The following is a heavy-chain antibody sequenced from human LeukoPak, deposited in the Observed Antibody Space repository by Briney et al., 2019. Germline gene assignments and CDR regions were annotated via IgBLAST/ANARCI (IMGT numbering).Heavy chain of an antibody. CDR3: RRELDWLPTLDY. J-gene: IGHJ4*02. CDR1: GFTFSSYE. V-gene: IGHV3-48*03. Sequence: GGSLRLSCAASGFTFSSYEMNWVRQAPGKGLEWVSYISSSGSTIYYADSVKGRFTISRDNAKNTLYLQMNSLRAEDTAVYHCRRELDWLPTLDYWGQGTLVTVSS. D-gene: IGHD3-9*01. CDR2: ISSSGSTI.